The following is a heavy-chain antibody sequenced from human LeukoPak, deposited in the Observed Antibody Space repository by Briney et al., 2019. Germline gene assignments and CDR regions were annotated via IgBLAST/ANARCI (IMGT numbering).Heavy chain of an antibody. Sequence: SETLSLTCTVSGGSISSGGYYWSWIRQHPGKGLEWIGYIYCSGSTYYNPSLKSRVTISADTSKNQFSLKLSSVTAADTAVYYCARGGYYYYYGMDVWGQGTLVTVSS. CDR1: GGSISSGGYY. D-gene: IGHD3-3*01. V-gene: IGHV4-31*03. J-gene: IGHJ6*02. CDR3: ARGGYYYYYGMDV. CDR2: IYCSGST.